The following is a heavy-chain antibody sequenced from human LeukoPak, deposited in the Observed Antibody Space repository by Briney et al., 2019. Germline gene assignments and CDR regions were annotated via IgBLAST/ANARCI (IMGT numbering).Heavy chain of an antibody. D-gene: IGHD1-26*01. V-gene: IGHV3-23*01. Sequence: GGSLRLSCAASGFTFSSYGMSWVRQAPGKGLEWVSATRTGGDSTYYADSVKGRFTISRDNSKNTLYLQMNSLRAEDTAVYYCAKPRPGGSTEPFDSWGQGTLVTVSS. CDR1: GFTFSSYG. J-gene: IGHJ4*02. CDR3: AKPRPGGSTEPFDS. CDR2: TRTGGDST.